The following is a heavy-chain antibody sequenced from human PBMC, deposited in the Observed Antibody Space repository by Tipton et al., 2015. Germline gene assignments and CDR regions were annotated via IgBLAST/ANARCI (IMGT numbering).Heavy chain of an antibody. CDR3: ARARGRHGGLFDS. D-gene: IGHD4-23*01. CDR1: GGSFSGYY. J-gene: IGHJ4*02. Sequence: TLSLTCAVYGGSFSGYYWNWIRQPPGKGLEWIGEINHSGYTNYNPSLKSRVTISVDTSRNQFSLKMSSVTASGTAVYYCARARGRHGGLFDSWGQGILVTVSS. V-gene: IGHV4-34*01. CDR2: INHSGYT.